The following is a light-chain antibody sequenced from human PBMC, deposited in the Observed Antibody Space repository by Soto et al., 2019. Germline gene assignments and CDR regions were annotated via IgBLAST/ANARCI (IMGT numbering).Light chain of an antibody. Sequence: EIVMTQSPATLSVSPGERATRSCRASQSVSSYLAWYQQKPGQAPRLLIYGASTRATGIPARFSGSGSGTEFTLTISSLQSEDFAVYYCQQYNNWPPWTFGQGNKVEIK. V-gene: IGKV3-15*01. CDR1: QSVSSY. CDR3: QQYNNWPPWT. J-gene: IGKJ1*01. CDR2: GAS.